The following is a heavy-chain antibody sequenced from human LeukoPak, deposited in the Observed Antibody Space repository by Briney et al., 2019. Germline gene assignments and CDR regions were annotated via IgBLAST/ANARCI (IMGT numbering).Heavy chain of an antibody. CDR1: GYTFTNYY. CDR3: ASVSMVRSSSWYYFDC. CDR2: ISPSGGSR. Sequence: ASVTVSCKASGYTFTNYYMHWVRQAPGQGLEWMGLISPSGGSRSYAQKFQGTVTMTRDTSTSTVYMELSSLRSEDTAVYYCASVSMVRSSSWYYFDCWGQGTLVTVSS. J-gene: IGHJ4*02. V-gene: IGHV1-46*01. D-gene: IGHD6-13*01.